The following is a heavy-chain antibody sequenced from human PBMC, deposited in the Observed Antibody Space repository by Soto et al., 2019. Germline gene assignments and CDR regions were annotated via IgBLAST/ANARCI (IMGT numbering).Heavy chain of an antibody. Sequence: GASVKVSCKASGYTFTSFVIHWVRQAPGQRLEWLGWINAGNGNTKYSQKFQGRVTITRDTSARTAYMELSSLRSQDTAVYYCATIHSPYYYYSMDVWGQGTKVTVYS. CDR1: GYTFTSFV. D-gene: IGHD2-2*02. J-gene: IGHJ6*02. CDR2: INAGNGNT. V-gene: IGHV1-3*01. CDR3: ATIHSPYYYYSMDV.